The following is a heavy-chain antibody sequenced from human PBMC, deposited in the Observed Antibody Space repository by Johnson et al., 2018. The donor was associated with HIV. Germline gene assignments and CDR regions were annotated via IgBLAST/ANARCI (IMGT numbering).Heavy chain of an antibody. D-gene: IGHD1-26*01. Sequence: QMQLVESGGGVVQPGKSLTLSCVASGLSFSNFGIHWVRQAPGKGPEWVAVISFDGNLKKYADSVKGRFTISRDNSKNTLYLQMSSLRVEDTALYYCVRVGGNGNYFFDPFDMWGQGTMVTVSS. V-gene: IGHV3-33*08. CDR1: GLSFSNFG. J-gene: IGHJ3*02. CDR2: ISFDGNLK. CDR3: VRVGGNGNYFFDPFDM.